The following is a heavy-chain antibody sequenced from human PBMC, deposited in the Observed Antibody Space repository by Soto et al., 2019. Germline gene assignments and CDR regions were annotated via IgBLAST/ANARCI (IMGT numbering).Heavy chain of an antibody. CDR3: ARDSARYCGGDCYSLGYFQH. J-gene: IGHJ1*01. Sequence: GASLKLCCKASRGGFSSNTISWARHEHEQGLEWMGRIIPILGIANYAQKFQGRVTITADKSTSTAYMELSSLRSEDTAVYYCARDSARYCGGDCYSLGYFQHWGQGTLVTVSS. D-gene: IGHD2-21*01. CDR1: RGGFSSNT. CDR2: IIPILGIA. V-gene: IGHV1-69*04.